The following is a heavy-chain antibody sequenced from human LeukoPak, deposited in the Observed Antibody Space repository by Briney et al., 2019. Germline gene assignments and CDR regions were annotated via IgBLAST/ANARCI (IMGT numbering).Heavy chain of an antibody. CDR2: ISWSSGSI. J-gene: IGHJ4*02. V-gene: IGHV3-9*01. D-gene: IGHD3-10*01. CDR1: GFTFDDYA. CDR3: AKGELLWFGEGLFDY. Sequence: PGRSLRLSCAASGFTFDDYAMHWVRQAPGKGLEWVSDISWSSGSIGYADSVKGRFTISRDNSKNTLYLQMNSLRAEDTAVYYCAKGELLWFGEGLFDYWGQGTLVTVSS.